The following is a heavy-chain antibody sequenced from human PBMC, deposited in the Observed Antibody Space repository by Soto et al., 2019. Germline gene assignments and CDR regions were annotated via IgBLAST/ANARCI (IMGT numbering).Heavy chain of an antibody. CDR1: GFTFSSYA. V-gene: IGHV3-23*01. Sequence: EVQLLESGGGLVQPGGSPRFSCAASGFTFSSYAMSWVRQAPGKGLQWVSAISGGGDSTYYADSVKGRFTISRDNSKNTLYLQMNSLRAEDTAVYYCAKEGPWREYDYWGQGTLVTVSS. CDR2: ISGGGDST. D-gene: IGHD5-12*01. CDR3: AKEGPWREYDY. J-gene: IGHJ4*02.